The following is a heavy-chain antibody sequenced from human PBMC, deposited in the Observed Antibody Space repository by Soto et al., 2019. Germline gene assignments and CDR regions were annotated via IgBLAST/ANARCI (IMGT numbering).Heavy chain of an antibody. V-gene: IGHV3-72*01. CDR1: GFTFSDHY. D-gene: IGHD6-19*01. J-gene: IGHJ3*02. Sequence: GVSLRLSCAASGFTFSDHYMDWVRQAPGKGLEWVGRTRNKANSYTTEYAASVKGRFTISRDDSKNSLYLQMNSLKTEDTAVYYCARERGESIEVAGRDAFEIWGQGTMVNGS. CDR2: TRNKANSYTT. CDR3: ARERGESIEVAGRDAFEI.